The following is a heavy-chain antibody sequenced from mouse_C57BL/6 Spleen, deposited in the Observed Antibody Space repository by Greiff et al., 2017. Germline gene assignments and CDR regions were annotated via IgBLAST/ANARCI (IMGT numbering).Heavy chain of an antibody. D-gene: IGHD2-4*01. CDR2: IYPRSGNT. J-gene: IGHJ3*01. CDR3: ARSGDYDGAWFAY. CDR1: GYTFTSYG. Sequence: QVQLQQSGAELARPGASVKLSCKASGYTFTSYGISWVKQRPGQGLEWIGEIYPRSGNTYYNEKFKGKATLTADKSSSTAYMELRSLTSEDSAVYFCARSGDYDGAWFAYWGQGTLVTVSA. V-gene: IGHV1-81*01.